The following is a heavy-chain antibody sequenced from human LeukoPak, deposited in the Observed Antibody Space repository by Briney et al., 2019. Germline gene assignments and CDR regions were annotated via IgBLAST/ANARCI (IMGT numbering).Heavy chain of an antibody. CDR1: GYTLTSYG. J-gene: IGHJ4*02. CDR2: ISVYNGNT. Sequence: GASVKVSCKASGYTLTSYGISWVRQAPGQGLECMGWISVYNGNTNYAQKLQDKVTMTTDTSTSTAYMELRSLRSDDTAVYYCARGDSSFDYWGQGTLVTVSS. CDR3: ARGDSSFDY. D-gene: IGHD6-13*01. V-gene: IGHV1-18*04.